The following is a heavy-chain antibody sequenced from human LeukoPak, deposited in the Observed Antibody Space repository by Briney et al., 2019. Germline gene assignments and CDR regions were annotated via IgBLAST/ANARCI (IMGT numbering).Heavy chain of an antibody. CDR2: IHYSGSS. CDR3: ALAPNSNWFDF. CDR1: GDSTSNFY. Sequence: SETLSLTCTVSGDSTSNFYWSWIRQSPGKGLEWIGNIHYSGSSVYNPSLKSRGTISIDTSRSQFFLKLNSVTAADTAVYFCALAPNSNWFDFWGPGILVTVSS. V-gene: IGHV4-59*03. J-gene: IGHJ5*01. D-gene: IGHD2-8*01.